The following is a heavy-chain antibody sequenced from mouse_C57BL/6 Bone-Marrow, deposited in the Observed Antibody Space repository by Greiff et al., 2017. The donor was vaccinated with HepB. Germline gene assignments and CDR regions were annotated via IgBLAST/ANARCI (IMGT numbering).Heavy chain of an antibody. J-gene: IGHJ2*01. Sequence: QVTLKVSGPGILQPSQSLSLTCSFSGFSLSTFGMGVGWIRQPSGKGLVWLAHIWWDDDKYYNPALKSRLTISKDTSKNQVFLKIANVDTADTATYYCARMTRLRRALYYFDYWGQGTTLTVSS. CDR2: IWWDDDK. V-gene: IGHV8-8*01. CDR1: GFSLSTFGMG. CDR3: ARMTRLRRALYYFDY. D-gene: IGHD2-2*01.